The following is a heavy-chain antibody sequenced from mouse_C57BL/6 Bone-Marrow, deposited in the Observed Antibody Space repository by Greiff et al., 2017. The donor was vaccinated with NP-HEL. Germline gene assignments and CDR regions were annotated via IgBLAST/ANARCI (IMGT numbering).Heavy chain of an antibody. D-gene: IGHD2-1*01. CDR2: IRSKSSNYAT. J-gene: IGHJ4*01. CDR3: VRDFIPHRGNDAMDY. V-gene: IGHV10-3*01. CDR1: GFTFNTYA. Sequence: EVQVVESGGGLVQPKGSLKLSCAASGFTFNTYAMHWVRQAPGKGLEWVARIRSKSSNYATYYADSVKDRFTISRDDSQSMLYLQMNNLKTEDTAMYYCVRDFIPHRGNDAMDYWGQGTSVTVSS.